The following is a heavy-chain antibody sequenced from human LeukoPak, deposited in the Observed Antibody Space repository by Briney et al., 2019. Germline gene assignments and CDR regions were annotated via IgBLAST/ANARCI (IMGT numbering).Heavy chain of an antibody. D-gene: IGHD1-26*01. CDR3: ARGGSFGGSYSDY. Sequence: PGGSLRLSCAAPGFIFSAYSMHWVRQAPGKGLEWVSQISSSGGTIYYADSVKGRLTISRDNAKNSLYLQMNSLRAEDTAVYYCARGGSFGGSYSDYWGQGTLVTVSS. V-gene: IGHV3-48*04. CDR2: ISSSGGTI. CDR1: GFIFSAYS. J-gene: IGHJ4*02.